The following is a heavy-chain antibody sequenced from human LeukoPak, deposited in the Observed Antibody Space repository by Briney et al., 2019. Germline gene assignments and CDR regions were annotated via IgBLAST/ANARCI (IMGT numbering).Heavy chain of an antibody. V-gene: IGHV4-30-4*08. J-gene: IGHJ4*02. CDR1: GGSISSGDYY. CDR2: IYYSGST. D-gene: IGHD3-3*01. CDR3: ARDVGGYYIDY. Sequence: SETLSLTCTVSGGSISSGDYYWSWIRQPPGKGLEWIGYIYYSGSTYYNPSLKSRVTISVDTSKNQFSLKLSSVTAADTAVYYCARDVGGYYIDYWGQGTLVTASS.